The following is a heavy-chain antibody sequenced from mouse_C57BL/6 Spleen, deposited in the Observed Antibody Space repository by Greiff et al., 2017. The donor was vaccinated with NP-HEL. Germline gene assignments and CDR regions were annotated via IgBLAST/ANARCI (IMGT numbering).Heavy chain of an antibody. CDR3: ARRAYDYWYFDG. D-gene: IGHD6-5*01. V-gene: IGHV2-6*03. CDR1: GFSLTSYG. CDR2: IWSVGST. Sequence: QVQLKESGPGLVAPSQSLSITCTVSGFSLTSYGVHWVRQPPGKGLEWLVVIWSVGSTTYNSALKSRLSISKDNSKSQGFLKMNSLQTDDTAMYYGARRAYDYWYFDGWGTGTTVTVSS. J-gene: IGHJ1*03.